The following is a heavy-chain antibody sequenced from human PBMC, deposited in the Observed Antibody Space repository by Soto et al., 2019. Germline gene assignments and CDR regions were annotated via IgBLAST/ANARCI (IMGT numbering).Heavy chain of an antibody. V-gene: IGHV4-39*01. CDR3: ARQVPDILTGYSHNGWFDP. CDR1: GGSISSSRYY. CDR2: IYYSGST. J-gene: IGHJ5*02. D-gene: IGHD3-9*01. Sequence: PSETLSLTCPVSGGSISSSRYYWGWIRPAPGEGVEWIGSIYYSGSTYYTPSLKSRATISVDTSKNQFSLKLSSVTAADTAVYYCARQVPDILTGYSHNGWFDPWGQGTLVTVSS.